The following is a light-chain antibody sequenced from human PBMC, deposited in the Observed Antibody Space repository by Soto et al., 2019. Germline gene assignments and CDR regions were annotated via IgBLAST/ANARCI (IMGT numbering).Light chain of an antibody. V-gene: IGLV4-60*03. Sequence: QSVLTQSSSASASLGSSVRLTCTLSSGHSTYIIAWHQQQPGKAPRYLMKLEGSGSYINGGGVPDRFSGSTSGTDRYLTISNLQSEDEADYYCETWDTNTRVFGGGTKLTVL. CDR1: SGHSTYI. CDR3: ETWDTNTRV. CDR2: LEGSGSY. J-gene: IGLJ3*02.